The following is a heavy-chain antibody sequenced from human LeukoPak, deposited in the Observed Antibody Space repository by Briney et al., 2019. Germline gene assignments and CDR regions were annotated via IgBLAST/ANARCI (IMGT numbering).Heavy chain of an antibody. CDR1: GFTFSSYW. D-gene: IGHD3-3*02. J-gene: IGHJ4*02. CDR3: AIALPPSINTPWK. V-gene: IGHV3-74*01. CDR2: ISSDGSST. Sequence: GGSLRLSCAASGFTFSSYWMHWVRQAPGKGLVWVSRISSDGSSTSYADSVKGRFTISRDNAKNTLYLQMNSLRAGDTAVYYCAIALPPSINTPWKWGQGTLVTVSS.